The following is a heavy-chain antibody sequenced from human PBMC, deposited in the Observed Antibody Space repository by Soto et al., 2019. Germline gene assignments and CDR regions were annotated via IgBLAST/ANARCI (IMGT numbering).Heavy chain of an antibody. J-gene: IGHJ4*02. D-gene: IGHD6-19*01. CDR1: GFTFSSYA. CDR3: ARDRGSSGWNDH. CDR2: ISGSGGST. Sequence: WGSLRLSCAASGFTFSSYAIIWVRQAPGKGLEWVSAISGSGGSTYYADSVKGRFTISRDNSKNSLYLQMNSLRDEDTAVYYCARDRGSSGWNDHWGQGTLVTVSS. V-gene: IGHV3-23*01.